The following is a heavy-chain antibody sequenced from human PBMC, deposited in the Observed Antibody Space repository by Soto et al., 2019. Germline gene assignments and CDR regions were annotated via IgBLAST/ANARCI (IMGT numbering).Heavy chain of an antibody. CDR2: ISGSGGST. CDR3: AMDV. V-gene: IGHV3-23*01. CDR1: GFPFINDA. Sequence: GGSLRLSCAASGFPFINDAMSWVRQAPGKGLEWVSAISGSGGSTYYADSVNGRFTISRDKTKNTLYLQMNSLRADDTAVYYYAMDVWGRGAPVTVSS. J-gene: IGHJ6*02.